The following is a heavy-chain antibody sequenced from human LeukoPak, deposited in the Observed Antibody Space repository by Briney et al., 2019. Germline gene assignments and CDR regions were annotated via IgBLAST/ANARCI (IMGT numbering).Heavy chain of an antibody. Sequence: PSQTLSLTCTVSGGSISSGSYYWSWIRQPAGKGLEWIGRIYTCGSTNYNPSLKSRVTISVDTSKNQFSLKLSSVTAADTAVYYCARADGGPAAPDYWGQGTLVTVSS. CDR3: ARADGGPAAPDY. CDR2: IYTCGST. V-gene: IGHV4-61*02. D-gene: IGHD2-2*01. CDR1: GGSISSGSYY. J-gene: IGHJ4*02.